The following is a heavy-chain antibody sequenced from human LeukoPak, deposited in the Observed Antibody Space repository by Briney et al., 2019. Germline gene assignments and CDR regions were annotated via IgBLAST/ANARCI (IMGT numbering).Heavy chain of an antibody. CDR2: ISTSGST. V-gene: IGHV4-4*07. CDR3: ARILNSSGWYVFDY. J-gene: IGHJ4*02. D-gene: IGHD6-19*01. CDR1: GGYISSYY. Sequence: PSETLSLTCSVSGGYISSYYWSWIRQPAGKGLESIGHISTSGSTNYNPSLKSRVTMSVDTSKNQFSLKLSSVTAADTAVYYCARILNSSGWYVFDYWGQGTLVTVSS.